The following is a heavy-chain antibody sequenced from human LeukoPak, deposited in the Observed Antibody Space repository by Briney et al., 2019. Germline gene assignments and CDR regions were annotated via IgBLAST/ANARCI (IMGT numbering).Heavy chain of an antibody. CDR1: GFTFRIHW. J-gene: IGHJ3*02. CDR2: INGDGSNT. CDR3: EKSKSWYSTDAFYI. V-gene: IGHV3-74*03. Sequence: PPGGSLRLSCAASGFTFRIHWMHWVRHAPGKGLVWVSRINGDGSNTTYADSIKGRFTISRDNAKNTLYLQMNSLRAEDTAVYHCEKSKSWYSTDAFYIWGQGTMVTVSS. D-gene: IGHD2-15*01.